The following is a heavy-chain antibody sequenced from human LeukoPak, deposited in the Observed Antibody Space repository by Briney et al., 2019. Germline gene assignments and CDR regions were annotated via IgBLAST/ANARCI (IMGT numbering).Heavy chain of an antibody. CDR1: GFTFSSYA. CDR2: LSNDGTDE. D-gene: IGHD3-22*01. CDR3: ARDVSDGYDDDSGYFDC. Sequence: PGRSLRLSCAASGFTFSSYAMHWVRQAPGKGLEWVAMLSNDGTDELLADSVKGRFTISRDNSQNTVHLHMNSLGPEDTGIYYCARDVSDGYDDDSGYFDCWGLGTLVTVSS. V-gene: IGHV3-30-3*01. J-gene: IGHJ4*02.